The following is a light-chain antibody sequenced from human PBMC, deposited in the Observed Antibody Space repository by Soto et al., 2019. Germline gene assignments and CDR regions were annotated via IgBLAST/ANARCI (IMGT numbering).Light chain of an antibody. J-gene: IGLJ2*01. V-gene: IGLV2-23*02. CDR2: EVS. CDR3: CSYADSFVL. CDR1: SSDVGLYNL. Sequence: QSALTQPASVAGSPGQSITISCTGTSSDVGLYNLVSWYQQHPGKAPKFMIYEVSKRPSGVPDRFSGSKSGNTASLTISGLQAEDEADYYCCSYADSFVLFGGGTKLTVL.